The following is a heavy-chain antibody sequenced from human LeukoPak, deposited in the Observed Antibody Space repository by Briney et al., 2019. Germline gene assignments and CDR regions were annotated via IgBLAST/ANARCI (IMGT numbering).Heavy chain of an antibody. V-gene: IGHV4-59*11. D-gene: IGHD2-2*01. CDR1: GGSITSHH. CDR2: VSYTGST. CDR3: ASGGYCSSTSCYPNWFDP. J-gene: IGHJ5*02. Sequence: SETLSLTCTVSGGSITSHHWSWIRQPPGKGLEWIGYVSYTGSTNYNPSLKSRVTISIDTSKNQFSLKLSSVTAADTAVYYCASGGYCSSTSCYPNWFDPWGQGTLVTVSS.